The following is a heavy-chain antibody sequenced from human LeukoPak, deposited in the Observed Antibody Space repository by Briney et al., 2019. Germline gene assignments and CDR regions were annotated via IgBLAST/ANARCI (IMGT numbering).Heavy chain of an antibody. CDR1: GFTFNSYW. Sequence: QAGGSLRLPCAASGFTFNSYWMHWVRQAPGKGLDWVSSIDYSGGATYYADSVKGRFTISRDNSKNTLYLQMNSLRVEDTAVYYCAKLGTSSGLSDDWGQGTLVTVSS. CDR2: IDYSGGAT. CDR3: AKLGTSSGLSDD. V-gene: IGHV3-23*01. D-gene: IGHD7-27*01. J-gene: IGHJ4*02.